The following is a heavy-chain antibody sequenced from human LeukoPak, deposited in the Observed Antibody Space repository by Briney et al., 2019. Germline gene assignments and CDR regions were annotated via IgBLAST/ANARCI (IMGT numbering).Heavy chain of an antibody. CDR1: GFIFSDNA. J-gene: IGHJ4*02. D-gene: IGHD6-19*01. CDR3: VKNGPVNGWFAEFAS. CDR2: ISGSGGGT. V-gene: IGHV3-23*01. Sequence: GSLRLSCAASGFIFSDNAMSWVRQAPGKGLEWVSSISGSGGGTYYADSVKGRFTISRDNSKNTLYLQVNSLGAEDTAVYYCVKNGPVNGWFAEFASWGQGTLVTVSS.